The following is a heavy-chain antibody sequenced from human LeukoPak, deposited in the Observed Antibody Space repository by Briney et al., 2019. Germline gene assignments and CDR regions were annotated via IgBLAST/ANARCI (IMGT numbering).Heavy chain of an antibody. J-gene: IGHJ6*02. Sequence: GGSLRLSCAASGFTFSRYGMHWVRQAPGKGLEWVAVISYDGSNKYYADSVKGRFTISRDNSKNTLYLQMNSLRAEDTAVYYCARDSSSVWDYYYYGMDVGAKGPRSPSP. V-gene: IGHV3-30*03. CDR3: ARDSSSVWDYYYYGMDV. CDR1: GFTFSRYG. CDR2: ISYDGSNK. D-gene: IGHD6-19*01.